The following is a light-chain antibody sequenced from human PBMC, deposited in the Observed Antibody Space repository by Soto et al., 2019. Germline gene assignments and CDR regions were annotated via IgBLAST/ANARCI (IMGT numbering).Light chain of an antibody. CDR1: QRVYSN. Sequence: ILMTQSPDTLSVSAGESATDSCRASQRVYSNLAWYQQKPGQAPRLLIHGASTRAPGIPARFSGSGSGTEFTLTISSLQSEQFAVYYCQQYNNWRAVGQGTKVDIK. J-gene: IGKJ1*01. CDR2: GAS. CDR3: QQYNNWRA. V-gene: IGKV3-15*01.